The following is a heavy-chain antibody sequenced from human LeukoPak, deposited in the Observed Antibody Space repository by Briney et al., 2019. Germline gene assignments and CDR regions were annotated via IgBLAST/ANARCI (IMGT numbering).Heavy chain of an antibody. V-gene: IGHV1-2*02. J-gene: IGHJ4*02. Sequence: GASVKVSCKASGYTFTGYYMHWVRQAPGQGLEWMGWINPNSGGTNYAQKCQGRVTMTRDTSISTAYMELSRLRSDDTAVYYCARTLYDSSGYQPAGYWGQGTLVTVSS. CDR2: INPNSGGT. CDR3: ARTLYDSSGYQPAGY. D-gene: IGHD3-22*01. CDR1: GYTFTGYY.